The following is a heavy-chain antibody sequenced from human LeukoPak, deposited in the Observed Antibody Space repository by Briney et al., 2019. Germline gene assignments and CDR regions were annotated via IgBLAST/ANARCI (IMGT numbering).Heavy chain of an antibody. Sequence: GGSLRLSCAASGFTFSSYAMSWVRQAPGKGLEWVSASSGSGGSTYYADSVKGRFTISREKSKNTLYLQMNSLRAEDTAVYYCAKNRGYYPDAFDIWGQGTMVTVSS. J-gene: IGHJ3*02. CDR1: GFTFSSYA. CDR3: AKNRGYYPDAFDI. CDR2: SSGSGGST. V-gene: IGHV3-23*01. D-gene: IGHD3-10*01.